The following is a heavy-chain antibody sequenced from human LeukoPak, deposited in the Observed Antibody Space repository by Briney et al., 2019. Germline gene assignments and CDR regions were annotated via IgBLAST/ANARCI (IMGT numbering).Heavy chain of an antibody. D-gene: IGHD3-9*01. CDR1: GGSISSGDYY. V-gene: IGHV4-30-4*01. CDR2: IYYSGST. Sequence: SQTLSLTCTVSGGSISSGDYYWIWIRQPPGKGLEWIGYIYYSGSTYYNPSLKSRVTISVDTSKNQFSLKLSSVTAADTAVYYCARGPLTGILDYWGQGTLVTVSS. J-gene: IGHJ4*02. CDR3: ARGPLTGILDY.